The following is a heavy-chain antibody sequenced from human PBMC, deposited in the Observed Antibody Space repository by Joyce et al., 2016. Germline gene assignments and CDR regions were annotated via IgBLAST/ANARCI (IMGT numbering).Heavy chain of an antibody. D-gene: IGHD3-10*01. Sequence: EVQLVESGGGLVQPGGSLRLSCAASKFTFSNYWMSWVRQAPGKGLEWEANIKQDGSEKYYVDSVKGRFTISRDNAKNSLYLQMNSLRAEDTAVYYCARVRDYYGSGSQPLDYWGQGTLVTVSS. CDR2: IKQDGSEK. J-gene: IGHJ4*02. CDR1: KFTFSNYW. V-gene: IGHV3-7*01. CDR3: ARVRDYYGSGSQPLDY.